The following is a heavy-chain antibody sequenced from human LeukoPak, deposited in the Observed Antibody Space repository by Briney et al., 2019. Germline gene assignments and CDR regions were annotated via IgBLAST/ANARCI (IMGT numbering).Heavy chain of an antibody. Sequence: PGRSLRLSCAASGFTFSSYAMHWVRQAPGKGLEWVAVISYDGSNKYYADSVKGRFTISRDNSKNTLYLQMNSLRAEDTAVYYCARGPWAEAVARHCFDYWSQGTLVTVSS. V-gene: IGHV3-30-3*01. CDR2: ISYDGSNK. CDR1: GFTFSSYA. CDR3: ARGPWAEAVARHCFDY. J-gene: IGHJ4*02. D-gene: IGHD6-19*01.